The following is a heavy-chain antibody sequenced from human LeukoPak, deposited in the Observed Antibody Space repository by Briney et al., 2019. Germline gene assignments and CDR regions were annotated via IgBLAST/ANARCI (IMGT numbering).Heavy chain of an antibody. J-gene: IGHJ3*02. Sequence: SQTLSLTCAFSGDSVSSNSAAWNWIRQSPSGGLEWLGRTYYRSRWCIDYAESVKGRITINPDTSKNQFSLQVNSVTPEDTAVYYCARERTDAFDIWGQGTMVTVSS. CDR2: TYYRSRWCI. CDR1: GDSVSSNSAA. V-gene: IGHV6-1*01. CDR3: ARERTDAFDI.